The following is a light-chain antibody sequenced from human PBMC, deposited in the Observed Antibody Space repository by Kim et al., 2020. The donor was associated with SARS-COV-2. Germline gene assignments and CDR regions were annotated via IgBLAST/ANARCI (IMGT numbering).Light chain of an antibody. J-gene: IGKJ4*01. CDR3: QQFINFPLT. Sequence: AIQLTQAPSSLSASVGDRVTITCRASQGISSALAWYQQKPGRAPKLLIHDASSLESGVPSRFSGSGSGTEFTLTISSLQPDDFATYYCQQFINFPLTFGGRTKVDIK. V-gene: IGKV1D-13*01. CDR2: DAS. CDR1: QGISSA.